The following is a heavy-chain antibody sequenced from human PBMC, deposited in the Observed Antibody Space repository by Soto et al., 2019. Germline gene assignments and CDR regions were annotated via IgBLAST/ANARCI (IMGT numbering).Heavy chain of an antibody. Sequence: SVKVSCKASGGPFSSYAISWVRQAPGHGLEWMGGIIPIFGTANYAQKFQGRVTITADESTSTAYMELSSLRSEDTAVYYCASNGSGSYYNLFDPSDPAPLVTVS. D-gene: IGHD3-10*01. J-gene: IGHJ5*02. CDR1: GGPFSSYA. V-gene: IGHV1-69*13. CDR2: IIPIFGTA. CDR3: ASNGSGSYYNLFDP.